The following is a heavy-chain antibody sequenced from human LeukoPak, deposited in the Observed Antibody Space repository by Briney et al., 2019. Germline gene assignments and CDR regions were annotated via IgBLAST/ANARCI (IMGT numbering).Heavy chain of an antibody. CDR2: IYYSGST. V-gene: IGHV4-31*03. CDR1: GGSISSGGYY. J-gene: IGHJ3*02. D-gene: IGHD3-9*01. Sequence: PSETLSLTCTVSGGSISSGGYYWSWIRQHPGKGLERIGYIYYSGSTYYNPSLKSRVTISVDTSKNQFSLKLSSVTAADTAVYYCARIGRRGYDILTGYYPVDAFDIWGQGTMVTVSS. CDR3: ARIGRRGYDILTGYYPVDAFDI.